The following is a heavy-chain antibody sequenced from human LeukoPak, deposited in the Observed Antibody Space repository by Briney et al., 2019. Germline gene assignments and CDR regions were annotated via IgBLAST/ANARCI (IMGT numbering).Heavy chain of an antibody. CDR1: GFTFSSYA. CDR2: NSVSGGST. Sequence: PGGSLRLSCAASGFTFSSYAMSWVRQAPGRGLEWVSANSVSGGSTYYADSVKGRFTISRDNSKNTLYLQMNSLSAEDTAVYYCAKGPWFGELLYFQHWGQGTLVTVSS. V-gene: IGHV3-23*01. D-gene: IGHD3-10*01. CDR3: AKGPWFGELLYFQH. J-gene: IGHJ1*01.